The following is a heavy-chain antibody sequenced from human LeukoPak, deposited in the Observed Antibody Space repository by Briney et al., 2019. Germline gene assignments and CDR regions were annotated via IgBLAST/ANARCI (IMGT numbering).Heavy chain of an antibody. D-gene: IGHD4-17*01. Sequence: GGSLRLSCAASGFTFSSYAMSWVRQAPGKGLEWVSAISGSGGSTYYADSVKGRFSISRDNSKNTLYLQMNSLRAEDTAVYHCATNYGDYVRAVDYWGQGTLVTVSS. V-gene: IGHV3-23*01. CDR1: GFTFSSYA. CDR2: ISGSGGST. J-gene: IGHJ4*02. CDR3: ATNYGDYVRAVDY.